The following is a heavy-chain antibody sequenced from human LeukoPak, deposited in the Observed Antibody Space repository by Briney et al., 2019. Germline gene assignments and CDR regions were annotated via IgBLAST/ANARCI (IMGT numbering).Heavy chain of an antibody. CDR2: ISVSGGSA. CDR3: STAKFDN. CDR1: GFTFSSYA. V-gene: IGHV3-23*01. J-gene: IGHJ4*02. Sequence: TGGSLRLSCAASGFTFSSYALSWVRQAPGKGLEWVSAISVSGGSAFYADSVRGRFTISRDNAKNSLYLQMNSLRAEDTAVYYCSTAKFDNWGQGTLVTVSS.